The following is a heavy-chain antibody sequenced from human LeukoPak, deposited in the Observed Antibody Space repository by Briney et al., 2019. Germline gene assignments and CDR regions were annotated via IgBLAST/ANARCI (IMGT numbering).Heavy chain of an antibody. CDR2: IYYSGNT. Sequence: SSETLSLTCTVSGGSISSSNYYWGWIRQPPGKGLEWIGSIYYSGNTYYNPSLNSRVTISVDTSKNQFSLKLSSVTAADTAVYYCARESYYDSSGYSHDAFDIWGQGTMVTVSS. V-gene: IGHV4-39*07. D-gene: IGHD3-22*01. CDR3: ARESYYDSSGYSHDAFDI. CDR1: GGSISSSNYY. J-gene: IGHJ3*02.